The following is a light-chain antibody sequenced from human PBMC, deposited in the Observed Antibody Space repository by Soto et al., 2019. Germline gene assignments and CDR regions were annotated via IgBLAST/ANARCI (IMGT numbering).Light chain of an antibody. CDR3: QQYETYSGT. CDR2: KAS. V-gene: IGKV1-5*03. J-gene: IGKJ1*01. Sequence: DIQMTQSPSTLSASIGDRVTITCRASPTINSWLAWYQQKPGRAPKLLISKASRLESGVPSRFSVSGSGTEFTLTISSLQSDDIATYYCQQYETYSGTVGQGTNVEIK. CDR1: PTINSW.